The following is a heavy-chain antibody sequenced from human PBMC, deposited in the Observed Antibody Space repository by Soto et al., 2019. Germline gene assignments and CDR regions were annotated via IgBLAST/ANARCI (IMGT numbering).Heavy chain of an antibody. CDR3: ARDPRAGYSSSLDY. CDR1: GFTFSSYG. CDR2: IWYDGSNK. V-gene: IGHV3-33*01. Sequence: GGSLRLSCAASGFTFSSYGMHWVRQAPGKGLEWVAVIWYDGSNKYYADSVKGRFTISRDNSKNTLYLQMNSLRAEDTAVYYCARDPRAGYSSSLDYWGQGTLVTVSS. J-gene: IGHJ4*02. D-gene: IGHD6-13*01.